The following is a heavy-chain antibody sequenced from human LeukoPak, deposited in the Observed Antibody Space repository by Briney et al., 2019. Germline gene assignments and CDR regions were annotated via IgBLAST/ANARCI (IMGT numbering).Heavy chain of an antibody. CDR2: IIPIFGTA. V-gene: IGHV1-69*06. J-gene: IGHJ3*02. D-gene: IGHD1-26*01. CDR3: ASYRGGSLNAFDI. CDR1: GGTFSSYA. Sequence: ASVKVSCKASGGTFSSYAISWVRQAPGQGLEWMGGIIPIFGTANYAQKFQGRVTITADKSTSTAYMELSSLRSEDTAVYYCASYRGGSLNAFDIWGQGTMVTVSS.